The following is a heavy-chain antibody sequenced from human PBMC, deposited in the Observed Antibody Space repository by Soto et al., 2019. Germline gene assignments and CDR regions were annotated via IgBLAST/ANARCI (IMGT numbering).Heavy chain of an antibody. V-gene: IGHV4-4*02. CDR2: IWHTGRP. J-gene: IGHJ4*02. CDR3: VRDSRTGCSSINCYMH. CDR1: GDALTNNHW. Sequence: QLRLRESGPGLVQPSGTLSLTCDVSGDALTNNHWWSWVRQAPGKGLEWIGDIWHTGRPSYNPSLKSRGAISIDKSKNQFSLKLSSVTAADTAVYYCVRDSRTGCSSINCYMHWGEGTLVTVS. D-gene: IGHD2-15*01.